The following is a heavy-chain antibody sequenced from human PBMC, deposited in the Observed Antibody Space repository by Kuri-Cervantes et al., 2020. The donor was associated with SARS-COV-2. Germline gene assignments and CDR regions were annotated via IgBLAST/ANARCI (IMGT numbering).Heavy chain of an antibody. Sequence: GSLRLSCTVSGGSISSYYWSWIRQPPGKGLEWIGYIYCSGSTNYNPSLKSRVTISVDTSKNQFSLKLSSVTAADTAVYYCARDLGIWRAFDIWGQGTMVTVSS. CDR2: IYCSGST. J-gene: IGHJ3*02. V-gene: IGHV4-59*01. CDR3: ARDLGIWRAFDI. CDR1: GGSISSYY. D-gene: IGHD3-16*01.